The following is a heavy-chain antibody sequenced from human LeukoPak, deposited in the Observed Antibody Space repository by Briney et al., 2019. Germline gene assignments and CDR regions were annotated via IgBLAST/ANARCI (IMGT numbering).Heavy chain of an antibody. V-gene: IGHV3-21*01. CDR2: ITSSSTSI. Sequence: GGSLRLSCAASGFTFSTYTMNWVRQAPGKGLEWVSSITSSSTSIYFADSVKGRFTISRDNAKNSLYLQMNSLRAEDTAVYYCARVQKSRKSVASAVDCWGQGTVVIVSS. CDR1: GFTFSTYT. J-gene: IGHJ4*02. D-gene: IGHD5-12*01. CDR3: ARVQKSRKSVASAVDC.